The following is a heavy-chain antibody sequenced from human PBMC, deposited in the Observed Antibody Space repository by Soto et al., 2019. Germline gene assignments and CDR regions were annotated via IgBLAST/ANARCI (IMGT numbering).Heavy chain of an antibody. CDR1: GFTFSSYW. CDR3: ARDQTVAGPTTFDY. Sequence: GGSLRLSCAASGFTFSSYWMHWVRQTPGKGLVWVSRIDIAGSTTTYADSVKGRFTISRDNAKNTLYLQMNSLRAEDRAVYYCARDQTVAGPTTFDYCGQGTLVTVSS. CDR2: IDIAGSTT. J-gene: IGHJ4*02. V-gene: IGHV3-74*01. D-gene: IGHD6-19*01.